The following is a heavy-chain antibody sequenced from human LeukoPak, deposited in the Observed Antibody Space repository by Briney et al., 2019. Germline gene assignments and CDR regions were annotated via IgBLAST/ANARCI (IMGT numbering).Heavy chain of an antibody. CDR1: GGTFSSYT. J-gene: IGHJ4*02. CDR2: IIPILGIA. V-gene: IGHV1-69*02. CDR3: ARAPSGSYRFDY. Sequence: SVKVSCKASGGTFSSYTISWVRQAPGQGLEWMARIIPILGIANYAQKFQGRVTITADKSTSTAYMELSSLRSEDTAVYYCARAPSGSYRFDYWGQGTLVTVSS. D-gene: IGHD1-26*01.